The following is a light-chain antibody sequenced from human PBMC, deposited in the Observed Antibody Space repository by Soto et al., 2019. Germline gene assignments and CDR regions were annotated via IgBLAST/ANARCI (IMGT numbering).Light chain of an antibody. CDR2: EVS. CDR3: ISYACSTAYL. V-gene: IGLV2-14*01. Sequence: QSVLTQPASLSGSPGQSITISCTGTSSAVGGYDYVSCYQLHPGKAPKLMVFEVSNRPSGVSYRVSGSKSGNTASLTISGLQAEDEAYYFCISYACSTAYLFGTWTKLTVL. J-gene: IGLJ1*01. CDR1: SSAVGGYDY.